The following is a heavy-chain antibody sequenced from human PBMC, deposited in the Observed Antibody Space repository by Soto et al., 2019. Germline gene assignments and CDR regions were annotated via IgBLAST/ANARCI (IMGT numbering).Heavy chain of an antibody. Sequence: QVQLQESGPGLVKPSETLSLTCTVSGGSISSYYWSWIRQPLGKGLEWIGYIYYSGSTNYNPSLKSRVTISVDTSKNQFSLKLSSVAAADTAVYYCARTWGGFGDYWGQGTLVTVSS. CDR3: ARTWGGFGDY. CDR1: GGSISSYY. CDR2: IYYSGST. V-gene: IGHV4-59*01. D-gene: IGHD3-10*01. J-gene: IGHJ4*02.